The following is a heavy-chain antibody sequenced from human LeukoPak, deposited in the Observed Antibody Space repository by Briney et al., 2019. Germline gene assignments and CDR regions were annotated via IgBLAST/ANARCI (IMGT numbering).Heavy chain of an antibody. CDR2: ISSSSYI. CDR1: GFTFSSYS. D-gene: IGHD1-26*01. V-gene: IGHV3-21*01. CDR3: ARVWELRYYGMDV. Sequence: PGGSLRLSCAASGFTFSSYSMNWVRQAPGKGLEWVSSISSSSYIYHADSVKGRFTISRDNAKNSLYLQMNSLRAEDTAVYYCARVWELRYYGMDVWGQGTTVTVSS. J-gene: IGHJ6*02.